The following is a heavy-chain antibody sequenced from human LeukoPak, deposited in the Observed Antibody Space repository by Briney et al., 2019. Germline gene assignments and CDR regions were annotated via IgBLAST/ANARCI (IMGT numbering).Heavy chain of an antibody. V-gene: IGHV3-13*01. CDR3: VRGSYGAYDY. Sequence: PGGSLRLSCAASGFTFSNYDMHWVRQVTGKYLEWVSAIGTNGDTCYPGSVKGRFTISRENAKNSLYLQMNSLRAGDTAVYYCVRGSYGAYDYWGQGSLVTVSS. CDR1: GFTFSNYD. CDR2: IGTNGDT. J-gene: IGHJ4*02. D-gene: IGHD4-17*01.